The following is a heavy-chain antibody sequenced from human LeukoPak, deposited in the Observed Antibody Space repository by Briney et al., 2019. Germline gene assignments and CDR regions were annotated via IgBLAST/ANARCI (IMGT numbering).Heavy chain of an antibody. J-gene: IGHJ4*02. D-gene: IGHD5-24*01. CDR3: AKAAQVATILVY. Sequence: GGSLRLSCAASGFTFSSYGMHWVRQAPGKGLEWVAVIWYDGSNKYYADSVKGRFTISRDNSKNTLYLQMNSLRAEDTAVYYCAKAAQVATILVYWGQGTLVTVSS. V-gene: IGHV3-33*06. CDR2: IWYDGSNK. CDR1: GFTFSSYG.